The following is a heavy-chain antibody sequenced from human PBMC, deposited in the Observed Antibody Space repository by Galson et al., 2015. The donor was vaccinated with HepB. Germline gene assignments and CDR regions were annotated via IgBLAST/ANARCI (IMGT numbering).Heavy chain of an antibody. Sequence: PALVKPTQTLTLPCTCSGFSLSTSGVGVGWIRQPPGKALEWLALIYWDDDKRYSPSLKSRLTITKDTSKNQVVLTMTNMDPVDTATYYCAHNFPVGATDYFDYWGQGTLVTVSS. D-gene: IGHD1-26*01. J-gene: IGHJ4*02. V-gene: IGHV2-5*02. CDR1: GFSLSTSGVG. CDR3: AHNFPVGATDYFDY. CDR2: IYWDDDK.